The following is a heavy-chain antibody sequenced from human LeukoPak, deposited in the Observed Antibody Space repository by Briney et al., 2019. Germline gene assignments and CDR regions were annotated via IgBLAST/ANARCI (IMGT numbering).Heavy chain of an antibody. V-gene: IGHV4-61*09. CDR3: ARASGSYYEGWYYGMDV. J-gene: IGHJ6*02. Sequence: SQTLSLTCTVSGGSISSGSYYWSWIRQPPGKGLEWIGYIYHSGSTNYNPSLKSRVTISVDTSKNQFSLKLSSVTAADTAVYYCARASGSYYEGWYYGMDVWGQGTTVTVSS. CDR1: GGSISSGSYY. D-gene: IGHD1-26*01. CDR2: IYHSGST.